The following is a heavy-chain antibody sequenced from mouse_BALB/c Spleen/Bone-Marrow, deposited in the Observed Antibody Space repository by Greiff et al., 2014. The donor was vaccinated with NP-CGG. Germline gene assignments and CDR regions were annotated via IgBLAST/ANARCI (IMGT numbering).Heavy chain of an antibody. CDR3: ARDHFDY. CDR2: ILPGSVTT. J-gene: IGHJ2*01. CDR1: GYTFSSYW. Sequence: VQLQESGAELMKPGASVKISCKATGYTFSSYWIEWIKQRPGHGLEWIGEILPGSVTTNYNGRFKGKATFTADTSSNTAYMQLSSLTSEDSAGYYCARDHFDYWGPGTTLTVSS. V-gene: IGHV1-9*01.